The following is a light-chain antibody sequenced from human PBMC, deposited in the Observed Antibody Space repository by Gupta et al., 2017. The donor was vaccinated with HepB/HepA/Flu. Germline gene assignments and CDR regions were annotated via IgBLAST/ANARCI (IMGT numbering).Light chain of an antibody. CDR2: GAT. J-gene: IGKJ5*01. CDR3: QQYGSSPIT. CDR1: QTITSYY. V-gene: IGKV3-20*01. Sequence: EIVLTQSPATLSLSPGERATLSCRTNQTITSYYLSWYQQKPGEAPRLLKCGATSRATGVPERCGGSGSTTDFTLTSSRLEHEDFVVYCWQQYGSSPITFGQGTQLEIK.